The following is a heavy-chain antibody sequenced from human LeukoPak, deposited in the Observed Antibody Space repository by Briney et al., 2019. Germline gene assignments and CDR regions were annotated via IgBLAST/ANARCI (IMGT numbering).Heavy chain of an antibody. CDR2: IYYSGST. Sequence: PSETLSLTCTVSGGSISSSSYYWSWIRQPPGKGLEWIGYIYYSGSTNYNPSLKSRVTISVDTSKNQFSLKLSSVTAADTAVYYCARHIEQQLGPSYYYGMDVWGQGTTVTVSS. J-gene: IGHJ6*02. D-gene: IGHD6-13*01. CDR1: GGSISSSSYY. V-gene: IGHV4-61*05. CDR3: ARHIEQQLGPSYYYGMDV.